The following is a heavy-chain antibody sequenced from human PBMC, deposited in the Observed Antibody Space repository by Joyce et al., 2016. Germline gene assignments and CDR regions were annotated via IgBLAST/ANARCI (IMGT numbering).Heavy chain of an antibody. Sequence: QAQVVESGGGLVQPGGSLRLSCATSGFKFSDYEMYWVRQAPGKGLEWVAIIWHDESRIYYGESVKGRFTISRDNSMNRLHLQLTSLRVEDMARYYCARGRMTLLRAVTYGALDVWGQGTTVAVS. J-gene: IGHJ6*02. CDR2: IWHDESRI. V-gene: IGHV3-33*01. D-gene: IGHD3-10*01. CDR1: GFKFSDYE. CDR3: ARGRMTLLRAVTYGALDV.